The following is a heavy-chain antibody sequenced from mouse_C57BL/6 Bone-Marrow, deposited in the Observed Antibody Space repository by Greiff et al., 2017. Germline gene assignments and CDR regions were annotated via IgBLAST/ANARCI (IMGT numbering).Heavy chain of an antibody. V-gene: IGHV10-1*01. CDR2: IRSKSNNYAT. D-gene: IGHD2-5*01. CDR1: GFSFNTYA. J-gene: IGHJ3*01. CDR3: VRRGYSNYALAY. Sequence: GGGLVQPKGSLKLSCAASGFSFNTYAMNWVRQAPGKGLAWVARIRSKSNNYATYYADSVKDRFTISRDDSESMLYLQMNNLKTEDTAMYYCVRRGYSNYALAYWGQGTLVTVSA.